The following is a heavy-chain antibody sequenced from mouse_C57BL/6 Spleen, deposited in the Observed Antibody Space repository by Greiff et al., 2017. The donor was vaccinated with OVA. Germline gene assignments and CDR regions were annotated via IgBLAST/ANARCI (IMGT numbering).Heavy chain of an antibody. V-gene: IGHV5-4*01. Sequence: EVKLMESGGGLVKPGGSLKLSCAASGFTFSSYAMSWVRQTPEKRLEWVATISAGGSYTYYPDNVKGRFTISRDNAKNNLYLQMSQLKSEDTAIYYCARDQGDGYAFAYWGQGALVTVSA. D-gene: IGHD2-3*01. CDR3: ARDQGDGYAFAY. J-gene: IGHJ3*01. CDR1: GFTFSSYA. CDR2: ISAGGSYT.